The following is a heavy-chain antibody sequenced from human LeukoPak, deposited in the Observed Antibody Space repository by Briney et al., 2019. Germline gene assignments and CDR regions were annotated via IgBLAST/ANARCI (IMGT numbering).Heavy chain of an antibody. Sequence: GGSLRLSCAASGFTFSSYAMHWVRQAPGKGLEWVAVISYDGSNKYYADSVKGRFTISRDNSKNTLYLQMNSLRAEDTAVYYCARDYSSSWYFDYWGQGTLVTVSS. D-gene: IGHD6-13*01. J-gene: IGHJ4*02. CDR3: ARDYSSSWYFDY. V-gene: IGHV3-30*04. CDR2: ISYDGSNK. CDR1: GFTFSSYA.